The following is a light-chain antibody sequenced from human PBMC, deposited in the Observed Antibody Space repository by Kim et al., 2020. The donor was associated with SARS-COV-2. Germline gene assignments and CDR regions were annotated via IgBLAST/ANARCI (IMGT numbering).Light chain of an antibody. CDR3: QQYNSYPWT. Sequence: ASVGDRVTISCRASQGISTWLAWYQQKPGKAPKLLMYKASTLQSGVPSRFSGSGSGTEFTLTVSSLQPDDFATYYCQQYNSYPWTFGQGTKVDIK. V-gene: IGKV1-5*03. J-gene: IGKJ1*01. CDR1: QGISTW. CDR2: KAS.